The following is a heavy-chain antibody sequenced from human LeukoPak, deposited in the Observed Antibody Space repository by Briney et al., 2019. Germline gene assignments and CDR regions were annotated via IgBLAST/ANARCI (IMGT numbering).Heavy chain of an antibody. V-gene: IGHV3-23*01. J-gene: IGHJ4*02. CDR1: GFMFSNYA. CDR2: VKTSAGDT. CDR3: AKGQMATILGFDS. Sequence: GGSLRLSCAASGFMFSNYAMSWVRQAPGRGLEWVSAVKTSAGDTYYADSVKGRFTISRDNSKSTVYLQMNSLRAEDSALYHCAKGQMATILGFDSWGQGALVTVSS. D-gene: IGHD5-24*01.